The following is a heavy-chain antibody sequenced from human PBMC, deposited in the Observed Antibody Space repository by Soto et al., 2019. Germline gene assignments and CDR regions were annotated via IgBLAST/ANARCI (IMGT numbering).Heavy chain of an antibody. V-gene: IGHV4-34*01. J-gene: IGHJ5*02. CDR2: INHSGST. CDR1: GGSFSGYY. CDR3: ARSCSGGSYKGWFDP. Sequence: TSETLSLTCAVYGGSFSGYYWSWIRQPPGKGLEWIGEINHSGSTNYNPSLKSRVTISVDTSKNQFSLKLSSVTAADTAVYYCARSCSGGSYKGWFDPWGQGTLVT. D-gene: IGHD2-15*01.